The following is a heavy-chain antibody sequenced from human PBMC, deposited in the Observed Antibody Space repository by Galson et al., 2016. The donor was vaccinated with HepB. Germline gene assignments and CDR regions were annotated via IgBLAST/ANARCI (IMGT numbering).Heavy chain of an antibody. CDR1: DFSVSVSY. CDR3: ARLGANPSCLGGSCYRWFDS. CDR2: LYRGGYT. J-gene: IGHJ5*01. D-gene: IGHD2-15*01. Sequence: SLRLSCAASDFSVSVSYMSWVRQAPGKGLEWVSVLYRGGYTNYADSVKGRFTISRDNSKNTLYLQMSSLRADDTAVYYCARLGANPSCLGGSCYRWFDSWGQGIMVTVSS. V-gene: IGHV3-53*01.